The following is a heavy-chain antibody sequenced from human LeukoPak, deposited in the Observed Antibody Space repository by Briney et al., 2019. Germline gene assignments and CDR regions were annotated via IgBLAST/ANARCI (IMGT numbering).Heavy chain of an antibody. CDR3: ARGHCTSARCRWRDVFDI. CDR2: IIPIFGTA. V-gene: IGHV1-69*05. CDR1: GGTFSSYA. J-gene: IGHJ3*02. D-gene: IGHD2-8*01. Sequence: GASVKVSCKASGGTFSSYAISWVRQAPGQGLEWMGGIIPIFGTANYAQKFQGRVTITTDESTSTAYMELSSLRSEDTAVYYCARGHCTSARCRWRDVFDIWGQGTMVTVSS.